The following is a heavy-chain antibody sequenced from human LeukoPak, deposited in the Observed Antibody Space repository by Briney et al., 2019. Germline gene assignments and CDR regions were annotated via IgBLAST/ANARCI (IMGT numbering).Heavy chain of an antibody. CDR1: GFAFTSHS. V-gene: IGHV3-21*01. CDR3: ARDRVSGTDAFDI. D-gene: IGHD3-10*01. CDR2: ISFDSTYI. Sequence: PGESLRLSCAASGFAFTSHSLNWVRQAPGKGLEWVSSISFDSTYIYYADSLKGRFSVSRDNARNSVYLQMNGLTAEDTAVYYCARDRVSGTDAFDIWGQGTMVTVSS. J-gene: IGHJ3*02.